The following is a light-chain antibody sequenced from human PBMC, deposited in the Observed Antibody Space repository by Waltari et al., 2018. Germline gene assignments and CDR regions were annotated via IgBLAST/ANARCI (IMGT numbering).Light chain of an antibody. CDR3: QQYNDYSTWT. Sequence: DIQMTQSPSTLPASVGDRVTITCRASQSISNWLAWYQQKPGKAPKVLIYGASSLESGVPSRFSGSGSGTEFTLTISSLQPDDFATYYCQQYNDYSTWTFGQGTKVEIK. CDR2: GAS. J-gene: IGKJ1*01. V-gene: IGKV1-5*03. CDR1: QSISNW.